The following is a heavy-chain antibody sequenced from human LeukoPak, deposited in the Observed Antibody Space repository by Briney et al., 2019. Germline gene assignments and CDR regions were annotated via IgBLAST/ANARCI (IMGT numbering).Heavy chain of an antibody. CDR2: IKQDGSEK. CDR3: AREFYGDYVD. V-gene: IGHV3-7*03. Sequence: GGSLRLSCAASGFTFSSYAMSWVRQAPGKGLEWVANIKQDGSEKYYVDSVKGRFTISRDNAKNSLYLQMNSLRAEDTAVYYCAREFYGDYVDWGQGTLVTVSS. D-gene: IGHD4-17*01. CDR1: GFTFSSYA. J-gene: IGHJ4*02.